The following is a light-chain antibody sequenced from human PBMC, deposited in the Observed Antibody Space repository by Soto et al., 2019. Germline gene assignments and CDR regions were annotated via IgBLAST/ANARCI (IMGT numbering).Light chain of an antibody. CDR3: CSYAGSITYV. J-gene: IGLJ1*01. CDR1: SSDVGSDNL. V-gene: IGLV2-23*02. Sequence: QSVLTQPASVSGSPGQSITISCTGTSSDVGSDNLVSWYQQHPGKAPKFIIYEVSQRPAGVSYRFSGSKSGNTAYLTISGLQAEDEADYYCCSYAGSITYVFGTGTKATVL. CDR2: EVS.